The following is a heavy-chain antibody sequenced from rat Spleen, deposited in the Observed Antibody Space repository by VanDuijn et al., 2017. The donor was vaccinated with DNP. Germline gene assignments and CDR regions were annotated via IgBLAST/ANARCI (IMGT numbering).Heavy chain of an antibody. Sequence: EVQLVETGGGLVQPGRSLKLSCVVSGFTFSSYWMYWIRQAPGKGLEWVASINTDGGRTYYPDSVKGRFTVSRDNAEITVYLQMNSLRSEDTATYYCAKDPNYGGDSEYYFDYWGQGVMVTVSS. CDR2: INTDGGRT. D-gene: IGHD1-11*01. J-gene: IGHJ2*01. V-gene: IGHV5-58*01. CDR3: AKDPNYGGDSEYYFDY. CDR1: GFTFSSYW.